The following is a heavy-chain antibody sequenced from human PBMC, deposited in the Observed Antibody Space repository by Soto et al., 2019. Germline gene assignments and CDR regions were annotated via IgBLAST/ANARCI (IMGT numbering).Heavy chain of an antibody. CDR2: MNPINGAT. D-gene: IGHD6-13*01. CDR3: GRGPSPRAPAGGTPYYYAMDV. CDR1: GYDFTAYD. V-gene: IGHV1-8*02. Sequence: GSVKVSCKTSGYDFTAYDINWVRQASGQGLEWMGWMNPINGATGSARRFQGRVSMTRNTATGTAYLELTSLRSDDTGVYYCGRGPSPRAPAGGTPYYYAMDVWGQGTKVTVSS. J-gene: IGHJ6*02.